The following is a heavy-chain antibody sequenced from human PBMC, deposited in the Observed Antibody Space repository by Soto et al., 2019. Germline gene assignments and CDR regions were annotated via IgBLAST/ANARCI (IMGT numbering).Heavy chain of an antibody. D-gene: IGHD3-10*01. Sequence: QVQLQQSGPGLVKPSETLSLTCTVSSGPSRSHNWGWIRQPPGGGLEWIGYIYHTGDTSYNPSLSARVTIPADTSTNHISLTLRSVPAADTAVYYCVRQGIGALHGLVDVWGQGTRVSVSS. CDR2: IYHTGDT. CDR3: VRQGIGALHGLVDV. CDR1: SGPSRSHN. J-gene: IGHJ6*01. V-gene: IGHV4-59*08.